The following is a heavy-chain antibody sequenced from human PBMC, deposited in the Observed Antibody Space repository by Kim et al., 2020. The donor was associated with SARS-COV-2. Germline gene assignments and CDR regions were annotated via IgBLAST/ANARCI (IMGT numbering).Heavy chain of an antibody. CDR1: GYTFTSYY. Sequence: ASVKVSCKASGYTFTSYYMHWVRQAPGQGLEWMGIINPSGGSTSYAQKFQGRVTMTRDTSTSTVYMELSSLRSEDTAVYYCARAPLERITIFGVARRGPYYYMDVWGKGTTVTVSS. V-gene: IGHV1-46*01. CDR2: INPSGGST. J-gene: IGHJ6*03. D-gene: IGHD3-3*01. CDR3: ARAPLERITIFGVARRGPYYYMDV.